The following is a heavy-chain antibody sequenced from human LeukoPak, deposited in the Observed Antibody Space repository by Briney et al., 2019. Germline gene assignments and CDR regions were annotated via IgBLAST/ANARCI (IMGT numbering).Heavy chain of an antibody. CDR1: GYTFTGYY. Sequence: ASVKVSCKASGYTFTGYYMHWVRQAPGQGLEWMGWINPNSGGTNYAQKFQGRVTMTRDTSISTAYMELSRLRSVDTAAYYCARAKSLITGTPNFDYWGQGTLVTVSS. D-gene: IGHD1-7*01. V-gene: IGHV1-2*02. J-gene: IGHJ4*02. CDR2: INPNSGGT. CDR3: ARAKSLITGTPNFDY.